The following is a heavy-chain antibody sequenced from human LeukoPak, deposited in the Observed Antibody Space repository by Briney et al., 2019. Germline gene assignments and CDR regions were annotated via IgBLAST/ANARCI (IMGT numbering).Heavy chain of an antibody. CDR3: ARLPPGIAVAGYYYYGMDV. CDR1: GFTFSNFY. CDR2: LNKNGSEK. Sequence: GGSLRLSCAASGFTFSNFYMTWLRQAPGKGLEWVANLNKNGSEKYYVDSVKGRFTISRDNAKNSVYLQMNSLRVEDTAVYYCARLPPGIAVAGYYYYGMDVWGQGTTVTVSS. J-gene: IGHJ6*02. V-gene: IGHV3-7*01. D-gene: IGHD6-19*01.